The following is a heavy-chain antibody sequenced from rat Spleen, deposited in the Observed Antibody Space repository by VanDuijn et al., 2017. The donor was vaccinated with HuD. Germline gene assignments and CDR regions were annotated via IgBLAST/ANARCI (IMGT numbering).Heavy chain of an antibody. V-gene: IGHV2-63*01. CDR1: GFSLSNNG. CDR3: TIHPRY. Sequence: QVQLKESGPGLVQPSQTLSLTCTVSGFSLSNNGVSWVRQPPGKDLEWMGRMRYNGDTSYNSALKSRLSISRDTSKNQVFLKMNSLQTDDTGTYYCTIHPRYWGQGVMVTVSS. D-gene: IGHD3-1*01. CDR2: MRYNGDT. J-gene: IGHJ2*01.